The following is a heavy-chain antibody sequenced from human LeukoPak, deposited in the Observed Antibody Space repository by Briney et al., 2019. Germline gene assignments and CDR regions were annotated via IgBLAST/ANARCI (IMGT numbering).Heavy chain of an antibody. V-gene: IGHV4-30-4*01. CDR2: IYYSGST. CDR3: ARVSLHYYDSSGATLAPTYYFDY. D-gene: IGHD3-22*01. CDR1: GVSISSGDYY. Sequence: SETLSLTCTVSGVSISSGDYYWSWIRQPPGKGLEWIGYIYYSGSTYYNPSLKSRVTISVDTSKNQFSLKLSSVTAADTAVYYCARVSLHYYDSSGATLAPTYYFDYWGQGTLVTVSS. J-gene: IGHJ4*02.